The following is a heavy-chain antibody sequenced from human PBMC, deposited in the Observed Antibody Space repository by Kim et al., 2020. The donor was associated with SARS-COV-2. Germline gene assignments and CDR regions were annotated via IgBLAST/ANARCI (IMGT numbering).Heavy chain of an antibody. D-gene: IGHD6-13*01. J-gene: IGHJ4*02. CDR2: IIPIFGTA. V-gene: IGHV1-69*13. Sequence: SVKVSCKASGGTFSSYAISWVRQAPGQGLEWMGGIIPIFGTANYAQKFQGRVTITADESTSTAYMELSSLRSEDTAVYYCARDEGPVYSSSWRPFDYWGQGTLVTVSS. CDR3: ARDEGPVYSSSWRPFDY. CDR1: GGTFSSYA.